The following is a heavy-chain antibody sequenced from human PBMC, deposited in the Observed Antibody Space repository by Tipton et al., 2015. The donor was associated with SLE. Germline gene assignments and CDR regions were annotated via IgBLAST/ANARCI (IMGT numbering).Heavy chain of an antibody. Sequence: QVQLVQSGAEEKKPGASVKVSCKASGYTFTGYYMHWVRQAPGQGLEWMAWINPNSGGTNYALKFQGRVTRTRDTSISTAYMELSRLRSDDTAVYYCARRSGGRIAAAGTLTFDIWGQGTMVTVSS. D-gene: IGHD6-13*01. V-gene: IGHV1-2*02. J-gene: IGHJ3*02. CDR2: INPNSGGT. CDR1: GYTFTGYY. CDR3: ARRSGGRIAAAGTLTFDI.